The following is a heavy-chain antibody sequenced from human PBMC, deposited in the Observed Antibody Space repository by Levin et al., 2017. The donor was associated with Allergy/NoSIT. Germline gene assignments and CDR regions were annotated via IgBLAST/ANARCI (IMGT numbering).Heavy chain of an antibody. CDR1: GFTFDDYA. Sequence: GGSLRLSCAASGFTFDDYAMHWVRQAPGKGLEWVSLISWDGGSTYYADSVKGRFTISRDNSKNSLYLQMNSLRAEDTALYYCTNGRRRAYYDFWSGYLVHYGMDVWGQGTTVTVSS. J-gene: IGHJ6*02. CDR2: ISWDGGST. D-gene: IGHD3-3*01. V-gene: IGHV3-43D*04. CDR3: TNGRRRAYYDFWSGYLVHYGMDV.